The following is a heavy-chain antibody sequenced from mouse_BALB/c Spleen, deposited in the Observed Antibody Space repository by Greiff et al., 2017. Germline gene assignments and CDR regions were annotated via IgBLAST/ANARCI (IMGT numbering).Heavy chain of an antibody. Sequence: ESGPGLVKPSQSLSLTCTVTGYSITSDYAWNWIRQFPGNKLEWMGYISYSGSTSYNPSLKSRISITRDTSKNQFFLQLNSVTTEDTATYYCARSGLGYYAMDYWGQGTSVTVSS. J-gene: IGHJ4*01. CDR3: ARSGLGYYAMDY. CDR1: GYSITSDYA. V-gene: IGHV3-2*02. CDR2: ISYSGST. D-gene: IGHD4-1*01.